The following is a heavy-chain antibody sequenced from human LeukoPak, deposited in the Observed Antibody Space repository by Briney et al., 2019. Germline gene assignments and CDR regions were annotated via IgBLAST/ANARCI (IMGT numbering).Heavy chain of an antibody. D-gene: IGHD6-19*01. J-gene: IGHJ4*02. Sequence: GGSLRLSCAASGFTFSSYAMSWVRQAPGKGLEWVSAISGSGGSTYYADSVKGRFTISRDNSKNTLYLRMNSLRAEDTAVYYCAKDALQWLVPSYYFDYWGQGTLVTVSS. CDR2: ISGSGGST. V-gene: IGHV3-23*01. CDR1: GFTFSSYA. CDR3: AKDALQWLVPSYYFDY.